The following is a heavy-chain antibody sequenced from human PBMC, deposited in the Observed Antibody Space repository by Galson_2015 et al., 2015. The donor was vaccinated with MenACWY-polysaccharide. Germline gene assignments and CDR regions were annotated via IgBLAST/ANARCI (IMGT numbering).Heavy chain of an antibody. J-gene: IGHJ4*02. CDR3: ARILYY. CDR2: IKQDGSEK. CDR1: GFTISNYW. Sequence: SLRLSCAVSGFTISNYWMYWVRQAPGKGLEWVANIKQDGSEKNYVGSVKDRFTISRDNAKNTLYLQMNSLRVEDTAVYYCARILYYWGQGTLVTVSP. V-gene: IGHV3-7*01.